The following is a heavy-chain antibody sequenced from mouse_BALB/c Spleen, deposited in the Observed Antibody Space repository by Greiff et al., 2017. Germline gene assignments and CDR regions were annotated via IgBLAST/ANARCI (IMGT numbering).Heavy chain of an antibody. CDR1: GFTFSSFG. CDR2: ISSGSSTI. D-gene: IGHD1-1*01. J-gene: IGHJ3*01. CDR3: ARSDYGSSSAWFAY. V-gene: IGHV5-17*02. Sequence: EVKLEESGGGLVQPGGSRKLSCAASGFTFSSFGMHWVRQAPEKGLEWVAYISSGSSTIYYADTVKGRFTISRDNPKNTLFLQMTSLRSEDTAMYYCARSDYGSSSAWFAYWGQGTLVTVSA.